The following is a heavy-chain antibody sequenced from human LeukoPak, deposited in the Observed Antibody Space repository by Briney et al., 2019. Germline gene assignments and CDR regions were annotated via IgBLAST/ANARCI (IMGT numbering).Heavy chain of an antibody. Sequence: GGSLRLSCAASGFIFSNYGMSWVRQAPGKGLEWVSGIRGDADTTYYADSVKGRFTISRDNSKNTLFLQMNSLRAEDTAVYYCARGARKGDDYGGFFDYWGQGTLVTVSS. V-gene: IGHV3-23*01. CDR3: ARGARKGDDYGGFFDY. CDR2: IRGDADTT. D-gene: IGHD4-23*01. J-gene: IGHJ4*02. CDR1: GFIFSNYG.